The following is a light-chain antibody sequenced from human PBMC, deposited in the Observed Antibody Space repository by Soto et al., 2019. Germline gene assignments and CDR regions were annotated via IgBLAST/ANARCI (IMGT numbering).Light chain of an antibody. V-gene: IGLV2-14*01. J-gene: IGLJ3*02. CDR2: DVS. CDR1: SSDVGGYNY. CDR3: SSYTSTNSWV. Sequence: QSVLTQSASVSGSPAQSITISCTGTSSDVGGYNYVSWYQQHPGKAPKLIIYDVSNRPSGVSTRFSGSKSGNTASLTISGLQAEDEADYSCSSYTSTNSWVFGGGTKLTVL.